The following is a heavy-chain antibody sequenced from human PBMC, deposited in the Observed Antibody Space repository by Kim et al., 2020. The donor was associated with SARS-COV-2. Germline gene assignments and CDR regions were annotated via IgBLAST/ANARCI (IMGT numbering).Heavy chain of an antibody. D-gene: IGHD5-12*01. J-gene: IGHJ4*02. CDR1: GYSFTSYW. V-gene: IGHV5-51*01. CDR3: ARVDPGYDYDVYFDY. Sequence: GESLKISCKGSGYSFTSYWIGWVRQMPGKGLEWMGIIYPGDSDTRYSPSFQGQVTISADKSISTAYLQWSSLKASDTAMYYCARVDPGYDYDVYFDYWGQGTLVTVSS. CDR2: IYPGDSDT.